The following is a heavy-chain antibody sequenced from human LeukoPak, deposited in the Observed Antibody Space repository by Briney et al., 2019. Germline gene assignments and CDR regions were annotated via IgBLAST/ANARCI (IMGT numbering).Heavy chain of an antibody. Sequence: GGSLRLSCAASGFPFNAYWMTWVRQAPGKGLEWVANIRQDGDTKYYVDSVKGRFTISRDNAMNSLYLQMNSLRAEDTAIYYCARSPPYGPTGYGRPDVWGQGTLVTVSS. CDR3: ARSPPYGPTGYGRPDV. V-gene: IGHV3-7*03. D-gene: IGHD3-10*01. J-gene: IGHJ4*02. CDR2: IRQDGDTK. CDR1: GFPFNAYW.